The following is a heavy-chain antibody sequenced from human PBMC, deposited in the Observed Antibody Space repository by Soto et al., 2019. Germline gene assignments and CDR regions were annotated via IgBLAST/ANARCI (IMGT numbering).Heavy chain of an antibody. CDR1: GFTFVNYG. D-gene: IGHD3-3*01. CDR2: ISYDGSID. Sequence: QVQLVESGGGVVQPGRSLRLSCAAYGFTFVNYGMHWVRQTPGTGLEWVAFISYDGSIDSYADSVKGRFNISRDRFEKTLNLQLNRLRPEDTAVYDCEKDLLRFLESSYGMDVWGEGTTVTVSS. CDR3: EKDLLRFLESSYGMDV. J-gene: IGHJ6*04. V-gene: IGHV3-30*18.